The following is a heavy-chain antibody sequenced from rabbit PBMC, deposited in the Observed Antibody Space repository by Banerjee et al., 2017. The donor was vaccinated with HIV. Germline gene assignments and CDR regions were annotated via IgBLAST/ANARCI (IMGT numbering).Heavy chain of an antibody. Sequence: QEQLVESGGDLVQPGASLTLTCTASGFSFSSSYDMCWVRQAPGKGLELIACIYTGDGNTYYASWAKGRFTISKTSSTTVTLQLTSLTAADTATYFCARHYTNYVDAMDLWGPGTLVTVS. CDR2: IYTGDGNT. J-gene: IGHJ4*01. CDR1: GFSFSSSYD. V-gene: IGHV1S45*01. CDR3: ARHYTNYVDAMDL. D-gene: IGHD6-1*01.